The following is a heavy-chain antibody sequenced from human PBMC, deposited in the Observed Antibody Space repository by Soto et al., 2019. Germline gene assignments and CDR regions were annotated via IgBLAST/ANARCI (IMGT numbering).Heavy chain of an antibody. CDR1: GFAFSSYG. J-gene: IGHJ4*02. D-gene: IGHD5-18*01. CDR2: ISYDGSLQ. CDR3: VSDRGYGHASVPYS. Sequence: QAQLVESGGGVVQPGRSLRLSCAASGFAFSSYGMHWVRQAPGTGLEWVAVISYDGSLQHYADSVKGRFTISRDNSKNMLLLQMSSLIAEDTAVYYCVSDRGYGHASVPYSWGQGTLVSVSS. V-gene: IGHV3-30*03.